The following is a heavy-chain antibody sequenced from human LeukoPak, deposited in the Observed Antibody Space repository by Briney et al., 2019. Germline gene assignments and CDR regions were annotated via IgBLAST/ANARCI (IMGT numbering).Heavy chain of an antibody. CDR1: GFTFSNYP. Sequence: VGPLRLSCAATGFTFSNYPMSWVRQAPGKGLEWVSAISSSSGYTDYAASVKGRFTISRDSANHSLSLQMNSLSAEDTAVYFCAREVAARPGYYFDLWGQGTLVTVSS. CDR2: ISSSSGYT. D-gene: IGHD6-6*01. V-gene: IGHV3-21*01. CDR3: AREVAARPGYYFDL. J-gene: IGHJ4*02.